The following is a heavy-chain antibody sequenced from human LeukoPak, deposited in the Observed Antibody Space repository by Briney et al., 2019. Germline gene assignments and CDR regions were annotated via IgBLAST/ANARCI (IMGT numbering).Heavy chain of an antibody. V-gene: IGHV1-2*02. J-gene: IGHJ1*01. CDR1: GYTFTGYY. D-gene: IGHD6-13*01. CDR2: INPNSGGT. CDR3: ARASNGIAAAVHFQH. Sequence: GASVKVSCKASGYTFTGYYMHWVRQAPGQGLEWMGWINPNSGGTNYAQKFQGRVTTTRDTSISTAYMELSRLRSDDTAVYYCARASNGIAAAVHFQHWGQGTLVTVSS.